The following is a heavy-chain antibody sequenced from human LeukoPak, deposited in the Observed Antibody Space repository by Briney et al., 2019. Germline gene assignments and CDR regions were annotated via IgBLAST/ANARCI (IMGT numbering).Heavy chain of an antibody. J-gene: IGHJ4*02. Sequence: PGGSLRLSCAASGFTFSSYWMSWVRQAPGKGLEWVANMKEDGSEKYCVDCVKGRFTISRDNAKNSLYLQMNSLRAEDTAVYYCARGPNYGSRSDFFDFWGQGTLVTVSS. CDR1: GFTFSSYW. V-gene: IGHV3-7*03. CDR2: MKEDGSEK. D-gene: IGHD3-10*01. CDR3: ARGPNYGSRSDFFDF.